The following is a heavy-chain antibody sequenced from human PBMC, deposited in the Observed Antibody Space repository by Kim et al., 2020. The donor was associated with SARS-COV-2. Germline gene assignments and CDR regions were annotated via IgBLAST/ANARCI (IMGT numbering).Heavy chain of an antibody. CDR2: ISWNSGNI. Sequence: GGSLRLSCAASGFTFGDYAMHWVRQAPGKGLEWVSGISWNSGNIGYVDSVKGRFTISRDNAKNSLYLQMNSLRTEDTALYYCAKDISGRGGAWGQGTLVTVSS. CDR1: GFTFGDYA. D-gene: IGHD1-26*01. J-gene: IGHJ5*02. CDR3: AKDISGRGGA. V-gene: IGHV3-9*01.